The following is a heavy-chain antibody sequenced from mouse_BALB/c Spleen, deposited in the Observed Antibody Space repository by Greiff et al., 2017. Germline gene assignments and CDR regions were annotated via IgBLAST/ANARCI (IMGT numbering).Heavy chain of an antibody. CDR3: ARDLGDYDGRRYWYFDF. CDR2: ISSGGSYT. CDR1: GFTFSSYA. D-gene: IGHD2-4*01. Sequence: EVQGVESGGGLVKPGGSLKLSCAASGFTFSSYAMSWVRQSPEKRLEWVAEISSGGSYTYYPDTVTGRFTISRDNAKNTLYLEMSSLRSEDTAMYYCARDLGDYDGRRYWYFDFWGAGTTVTVSS. V-gene: IGHV5-9-4*01. J-gene: IGHJ1*01.